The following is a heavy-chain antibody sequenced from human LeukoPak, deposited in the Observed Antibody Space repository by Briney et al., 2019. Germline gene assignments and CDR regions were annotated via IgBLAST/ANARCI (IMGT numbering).Heavy chain of an antibody. Sequence: GGSLRLSCTASGFIFSSYSMNWVRQAPGKGLEWVSSISSSSGYIYYADSVKGRFTIPRDNAQSSLYLQMNTLRVEDTAVYYCARDIPSSSSFDYWGQGTLVTVSS. J-gene: IGHJ4*02. CDR3: ARDIPSSSSFDY. CDR2: ISSSSGYI. V-gene: IGHV3-21*01. D-gene: IGHD6-6*01. CDR1: GFIFSSYS.